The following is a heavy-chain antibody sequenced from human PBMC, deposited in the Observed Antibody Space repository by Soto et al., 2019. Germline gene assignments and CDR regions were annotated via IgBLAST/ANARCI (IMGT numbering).Heavy chain of an antibody. CDR3: TRCLTGYSRDLWAFDI. CDR1: GFTFGDYA. Sequence: GGSLRLSCTASGFTFGDYAMSWFRQAPGKGLEWVGFIRSKAYGGTTEYAAYVKGRFTISRDDSKRIAHLQMNSLKTEDTDVYYCTRCLTGYSRDLWAFDIWGQGTMVTVSS. J-gene: IGHJ3*02. CDR2: IRSKAYGGTT. D-gene: IGHD6-13*01. V-gene: IGHV3-49*03.